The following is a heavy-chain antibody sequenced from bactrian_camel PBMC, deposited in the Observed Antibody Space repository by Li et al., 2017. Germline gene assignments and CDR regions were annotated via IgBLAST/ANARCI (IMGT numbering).Heavy chain of an antibody. CDR2: ISRDGGAI. V-gene: IGHV3S25*01. D-gene: IGHD4*01. J-gene: IGHJ4*01. Sequence: QLVESGGGLVQPGGSLRLSCAASGFTFSSTWMHWVRQAPGKGLEWVSAISRDGGAIYYADSVKGRFTISQDDAANLMYLQMNSLKPEDTAIYYCNAACSVRTGDSDYLTPFMYWGQGTQVTVS. CDR3: NAACSVRTGDSDYLTPFMY. CDR1: GFTFSSTW.